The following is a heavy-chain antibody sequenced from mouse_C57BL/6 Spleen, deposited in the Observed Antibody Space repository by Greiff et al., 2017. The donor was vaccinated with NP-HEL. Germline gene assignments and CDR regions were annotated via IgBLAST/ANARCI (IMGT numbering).Heavy chain of an antibody. D-gene: IGHD1-1*01. CDR2: IRNKANGYTT. CDR3: ARYNYYGSSSYYAMDY. V-gene: IGHV7-3*01. Sequence: EVKLMESGGGLVQPGGSLSLSCAASGFTFTDYYMSWVRQPPGKALEWLGFIRNKANGYTTEYSASVKGRFTISRDNSQSILYLQINALRAEDSATYYCARYNYYGSSSYYAMDYWGQGTSVTVSS. J-gene: IGHJ4*01. CDR1: GFTFTDYY.